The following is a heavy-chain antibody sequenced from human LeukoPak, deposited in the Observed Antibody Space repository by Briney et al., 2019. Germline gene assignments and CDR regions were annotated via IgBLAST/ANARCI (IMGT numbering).Heavy chain of an antibody. D-gene: IGHD3-16*01. CDR1: GFTFSSYA. CDR2: VSYDGSNK. V-gene: IGHV3-30-3*01. Sequence: PGRSLRLSCAASGFTFSSYAMHWVRQAPGKGLEWLALVSYDGSNKYYAYSVKGRFTISRDNSKNTLFLQMNGLTTEDTALYYCARGAFHNYYYYAMDAWGQGTTVTVSS. CDR3: ARGAFHNYYYYAMDA. J-gene: IGHJ6*02.